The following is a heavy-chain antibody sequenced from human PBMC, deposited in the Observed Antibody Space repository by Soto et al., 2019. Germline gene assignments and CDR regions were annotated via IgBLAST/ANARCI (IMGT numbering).Heavy chain of an antibody. CDR3: ARVNSGGSSWYGDFDY. Sequence: ASVKVSCKASGYTFTGYYMHWVRQAPGQGLEWMGWINPNSGGTNYAQKFQGWVTMTRDTSISTAYMELSRLRSDDTAVYYCARVNSGGSSWYGDFDYWGQGTLVTVSS. CDR2: INPNSGGT. D-gene: IGHD6-13*01. J-gene: IGHJ4*02. CDR1: GYTFTGYY. V-gene: IGHV1-2*04.